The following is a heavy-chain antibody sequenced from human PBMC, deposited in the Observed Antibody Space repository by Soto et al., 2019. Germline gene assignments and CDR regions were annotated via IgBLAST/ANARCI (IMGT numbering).Heavy chain of an antibody. D-gene: IGHD3-16*01. Sequence: EVQLLGSGGGLVQPGGSLRLSCVGSGFPCSTYWMNWVRQAPGKGLEWVANINTHGNGGTDVDSVRGRFTTSSDNAKISLWLPMKTLTAEHTAGFFCAGWGIHPYTYWDQGIIVTVS. CDR2: INTHGNGG. CDR1: GFPCSTYW. CDR3: AGWGIHPYTY. V-gene: IGHV3-7*03. J-gene: IGHJ4*02.